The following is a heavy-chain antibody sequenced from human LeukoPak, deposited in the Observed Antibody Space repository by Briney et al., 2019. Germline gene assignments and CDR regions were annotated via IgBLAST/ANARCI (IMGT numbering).Heavy chain of an antibody. J-gene: IGHJ3*02. CDR2: IYPGDSDT. CDR3: ASTYLPPEYDAFDI. D-gene: IGHD2/OR15-2a*01. CDR1: GYSFTSYW. V-gene: IGHV5-51*01. Sequence: GESLKISCKGSGYSFTSYWIGWARQMPGKGLEWMGIIYPGDSDTRYSPSFQGQVTISADKSISTAYLQWSSLKASDTAMYDCASTYLPPEYDAFDIWGQGTMVTVSS.